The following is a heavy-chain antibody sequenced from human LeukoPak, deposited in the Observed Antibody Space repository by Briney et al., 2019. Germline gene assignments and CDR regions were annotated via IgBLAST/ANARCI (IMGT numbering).Heavy chain of an antibody. CDR3: ARNGVYGSGSHFDY. Sequence: PSQTLSLTCTVSGCSISSGGYYWSWIRQHPGKGLEWIGYIYYSGSTYYNPSLNSRLTIPVDTSKNQFYLKLSSVTAADTAVYYCARNGVYGSGSHFDYWGQGTLVTVSS. V-gene: IGHV4-31*03. CDR1: GCSISSGGYY. D-gene: IGHD3-10*01. J-gene: IGHJ4*02. CDR2: IYYSGST.